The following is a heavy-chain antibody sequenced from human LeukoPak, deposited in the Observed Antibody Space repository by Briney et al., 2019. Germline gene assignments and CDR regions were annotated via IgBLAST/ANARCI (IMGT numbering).Heavy chain of an antibody. D-gene: IGHD3-16*02. V-gene: IGHV3-64*01. CDR3: ARSEDYDYVWGSYRYIFDY. Sequence: GGSLGLSCAASGFTFSSYAMHWVRQAXXXXXXXXXXXXXXGGSTYYANSVKGRFTISRDNSKNTLYLQMGSLRAEDMAVYYCARSEDYDYVWGSYRYIFDYWGQGTLVTVSS. CDR2: XXXXGGST. CDR1: GFTFSSYA. J-gene: IGHJ4*02.